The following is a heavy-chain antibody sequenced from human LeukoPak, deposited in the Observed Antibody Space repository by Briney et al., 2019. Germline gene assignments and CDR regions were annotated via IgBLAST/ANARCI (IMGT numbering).Heavy chain of an antibody. D-gene: IGHD7-27*01. CDR2: INHSGST. Sequence: TSETLSLTCAVYGGSFSGYYWSWIRQPPGKGLEWIGEINHSGSTNYNPSLKSRVTISVDTSKNQFSLKLSSVTAADTAVYYCARDPPGGFDPWGQGTLVTVSS. CDR3: ARDPPGGFDP. J-gene: IGHJ5*02. V-gene: IGHV4-34*01. CDR1: GGSFSGYY.